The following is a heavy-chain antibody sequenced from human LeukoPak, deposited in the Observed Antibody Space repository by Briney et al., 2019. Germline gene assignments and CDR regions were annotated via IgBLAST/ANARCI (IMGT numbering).Heavy chain of an antibody. Sequence: GGSLRLSCAASGFTFRSDWMSWVRQSPEKGLEWAANINPDGSATYYVDSVKGRFIISRDNTKNSLYLQMNSLRAEDTAVYYCAKDSRGTTTTIYYFDCWGQGTLVTVSS. CDR1: GFTFRSDW. CDR2: INPDGSAT. J-gene: IGHJ4*02. CDR3: AKDSRGTTTTIYYFDC. V-gene: IGHV3-7*03. D-gene: IGHD4-17*01.